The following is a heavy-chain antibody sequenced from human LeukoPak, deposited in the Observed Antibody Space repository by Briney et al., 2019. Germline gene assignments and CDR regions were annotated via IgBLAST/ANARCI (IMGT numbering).Heavy chain of an antibody. V-gene: IGHV3-48*01. D-gene: IGHD1-26*01. CDR1: GFTFSSYN. J-gene: IGHJ4*02. CDR2: ISRSSGNI. CDR3: AKVATGFDY. Sequence: PGGSLRLSCAASGFTFSSYNMNWVRQAPGKGLEWVSYISRSSGNIYYADSVKGRFTISRDTSKNTLDLQMNSLRAEDTAVYYCAKVATGFDYWGQGTLVTVSS.